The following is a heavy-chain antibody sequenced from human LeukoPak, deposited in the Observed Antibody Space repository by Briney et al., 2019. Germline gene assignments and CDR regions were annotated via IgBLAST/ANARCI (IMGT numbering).Heavy chain of an antibody. CDR3: ARDSLVRAPLKAFDI. D-gene: IGHD3-10*01. J-gene: IGHJ3*02. CDR1: GFTVSSNY. V-gene: IGHV3-66*01. CDR2: IYSGGST. Sequence: GGSLRLSCAASGFTVSSNYMSWVRQAPGKGLEWVSIIYSGGSTYYADSVKGRFTISRDNSKNTLYIQMNSLRVEDTAVYYCARDSLVRAPLKAFDIWGQGTMVTVSS.